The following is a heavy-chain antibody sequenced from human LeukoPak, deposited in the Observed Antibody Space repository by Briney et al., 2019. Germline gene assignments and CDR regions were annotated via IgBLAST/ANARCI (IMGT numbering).Heavy chain of an antibody. Sequence: SETLSLTCTVSGGSISSGGYYWSWIRLHPGKGLEWIGYIYYSGSTYYNPSLKSRVTISVDTSKNQFSLKLSSVTAADTAVYYCARGAAGIEPFDYWGQGTLVTVSS. CDR1: GGSISSGGYY. J-gene: IGHJ4*02. CDR3: ARGAAGIEPFDY. CDR2: IYYSGST. V-gene: IGHV4-31*03. D-gene: IGHD6-13*01.